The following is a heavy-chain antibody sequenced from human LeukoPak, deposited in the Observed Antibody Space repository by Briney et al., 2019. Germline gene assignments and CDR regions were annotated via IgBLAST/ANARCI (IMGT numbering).Heavy chain of an antibody. J-gene: IGHJ4*02. D-gene: IGHD4-17*01. CDR3: TYGDYPLTY. CDR1: GLTVTNNY. Sequence: GGSLRLSCAASGLTVTNNYWNWVRQPPGKGPEWISLIYSNGDTRYADSVKGRFTFSRDNSKNTLYLQMTSLRAEDAAVYYCTYGDYPLTYWGQGTLVSVSS. V-gene: IGHV3-66*01. CDR2: IYSNGDT.